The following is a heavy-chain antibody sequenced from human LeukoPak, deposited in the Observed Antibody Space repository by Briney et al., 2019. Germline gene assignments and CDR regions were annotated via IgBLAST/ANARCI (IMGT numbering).Heavy chain of an antibody. Sequence: GGSHRLSCAASGFTFSGSAMHWVRQTSGKGLEWVGRIRSKANSYATAYAASVKGRFTISRDDSKNTAYLEMNSLESEDTAVYYCARHAASGGSGVDYWGQGTLVTVSS. CDR1: GFTFSGSA. V-gene: IGHV3-73*01. CDR3: ARHAASGGSGVDY. J-gene: IGHJ4*02. D-gene: IGHD3-10*01. CDR2: IRSKANSYAT.